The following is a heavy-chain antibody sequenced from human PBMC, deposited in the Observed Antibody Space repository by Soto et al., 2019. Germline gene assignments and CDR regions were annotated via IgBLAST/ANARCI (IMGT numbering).Heavy chain of an antibody. J-gene: IGHJ6*02. CDR2: ISSSSSTI. V-gene: IGHV3-48*02. D-gene: IGHD2-15*01. CDR1: GFTFSSYS. Sequence: PGGSLRLSCAASGFTFSSYSMNWVRQAPGKGLEWVSYISSSSSTIYYADSVKGRFTISRDNAKNSLYLQMNSLRDEDTAVYYCARDESRVVVAATYGMDVWGQGTTVTVSS. CDR3: ARDESRVVVAATYGMDV.